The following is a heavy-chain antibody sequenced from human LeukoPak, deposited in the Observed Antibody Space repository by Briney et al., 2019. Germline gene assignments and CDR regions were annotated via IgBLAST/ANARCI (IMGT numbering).Heavy chain of an antibody. CDR2: ISTYNGNT. CDR3: AREGAHCSSTSCQRAFDI. D-gene: IGHD2-2*01. J-gene: IGHJ3*02. V-gene: IGHV1-18*01. Sequence: ASVKVSCKASGGTFSSYAISWVRQAPGQGLEWMGWISTYNGNTNFAQKLQGRVTMTTDTSTSTAYMELRSLRSDDTAVYYGAREGAHCSSTSCQRAFDIWGQGTMVTVSS. CDR1: GGTFSSYA.